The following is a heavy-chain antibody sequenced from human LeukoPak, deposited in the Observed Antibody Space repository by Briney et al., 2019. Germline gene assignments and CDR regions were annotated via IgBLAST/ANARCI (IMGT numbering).Heavy chain of an antibody. J-gene: IGHJ4*02. CDR2: ISGSGGST. V-gene: IGHV3-23*01. Sequence: AGGSLRLSCAASGFTFSSYAMSWVRQAPGKGLEWVSAISGSGGSTYYADSVKGRFTISRDNSKNTLCLQMNSLRAEDTAVYYCAKPHHYLIRQWLVRPEFDYWGQGTLVTVSS. D-gene: IGHD6-19*01. CDR3: AKPHHYLIRQWLVRPEFDY. CDR1: GFTFSSYA.